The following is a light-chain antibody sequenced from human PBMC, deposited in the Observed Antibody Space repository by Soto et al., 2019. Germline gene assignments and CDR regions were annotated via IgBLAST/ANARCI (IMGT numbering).Light chain of an antibody. CDR2: TVS. V-gene: IGLV2-14*01. Sequence: QSALTQPASVSGSPGQSITISCTETSSDVGGYKYVSWYQQHPGKAPKLLIYTVSNRPSGVSNRFSGSKSGNTASLTISGLQAEDEADYYCSSYTSSSSYVFGTGNKVTVL. CDR1: SSDVGGYKY. CDR3: SSYTSSSSYV. J-gene: IGLJ1*01.